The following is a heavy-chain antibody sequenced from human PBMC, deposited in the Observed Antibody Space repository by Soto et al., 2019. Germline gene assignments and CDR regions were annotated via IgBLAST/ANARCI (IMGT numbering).Heavy chain of an antibody. J-gene: IGHJ4*02. D-gene: IGHD2-8*01. CDR1: GYTFTSNG. CDR3: ARSSKVYFPNGVCLGAYDY. Sequence: QVQLVQSGAEVKKPGASVKVSCKASGYTFTSNGISWVRQAPGQGLEWLGWISTYNGNTDYAQKLQGRVTMTTDTSTSTAYMELRSLRSDDTAMYYCARSSKVYFPNGVCLGAYDYWGQGTLVTVSS. V-gene: IGHV1-18*01. CDR2: ISTYNGNT.